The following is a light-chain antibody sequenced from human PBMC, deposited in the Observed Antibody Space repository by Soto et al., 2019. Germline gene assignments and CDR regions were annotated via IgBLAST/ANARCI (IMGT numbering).Light chain of an antibody. Sequence: QPVLTQPPSASASLGASVTLTCTLSSGYSNYKVDWYQQRPGKGPRFVMRVGTGGIVGSKGDGIPDRFSVLGSGLNRYLTIKNIQEEDESDYHCGADHGSGSNFVVVFGGATKVTVL. CDR2: VGTGGIVG. J-gene: IGLJ2*01. CDR3: GADHGSGSNFVVV. V-gene: IGLV9-49*01. CDR1: SGYSNYK.